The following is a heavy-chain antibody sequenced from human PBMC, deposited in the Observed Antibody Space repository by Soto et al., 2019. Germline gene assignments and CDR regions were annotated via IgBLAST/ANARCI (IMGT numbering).Heavy chain of an antibody. D-gene: IGHD4-17*01. J-gene: IGHJ3*02. Sequence: TLSLTCTVSGGSISSGGYYWSWIRQHPGKGLEWIGYIYYSGSTYYNPSLKSRVTISVDTSKNQFSLKLSSVTAADTAVYYCARDQDTRTVTPGGAFDIWGQGTMVTVSS. CDR2: IYYSGST. CDR1: GGSISSGGYY. CDR3: ARDQDTRTVTPGGAFDI. V-gene: IGHV4-31*03.